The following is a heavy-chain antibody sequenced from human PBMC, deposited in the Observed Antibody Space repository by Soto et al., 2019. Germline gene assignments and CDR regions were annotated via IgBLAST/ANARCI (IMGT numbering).Heavy chain of an antibody. J-gene: IGHJ5*02. CDR1: GGSISSYY. Sequence: PSETLSLTCTVSGGSISSYYWSWIRQPPGKGLEWIGYIYYSGSTNYNPSLKSRVTISVDTSKNQFSLKLSSVTAADTAVYYCARVGSSCFAHWGQVTLVTVSS. CDR3: ARVGSSCFAH. CDR2: IYYSGST. D-gene: IGHD2-2*01. V-gene: IGHV4-59*01.